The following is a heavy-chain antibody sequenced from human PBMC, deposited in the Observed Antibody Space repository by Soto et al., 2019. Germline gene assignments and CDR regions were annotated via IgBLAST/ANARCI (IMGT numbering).Heavy chain of an antibody. D-gene: IGHD5-18*01. CDR2: IYYSGST. CDR3: ARQQMDTAMVRHDY. J-gene: IGHJ4*02. V-gene: IGHV4-39*01. CDR1: CGSISSSSYY. Sequence: SETLSLTCTVSCGSISSSSYYWGWIRQPPGKGLEWIGSIYYSGSTYYNPSLKSRVTISVDTSKNQFSLKLSSVTAADTAVYYCARQQMDTAMVRHDYWGQGTLVTVSS.